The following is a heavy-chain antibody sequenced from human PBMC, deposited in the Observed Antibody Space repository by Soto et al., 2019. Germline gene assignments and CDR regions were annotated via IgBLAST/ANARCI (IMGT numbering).Heavy chain of an antibody. CDR2: IIPISGTT. J-gene: IGHJ4*02. Sequence: QVQLVQSGAEVKRPESSMKVSCKPSGGTFNNYAINWVRQAPGQGLEWMGAIIPISGTTKYAQKFQGRVTITADNSTSTVDMDLSSLRSDDTSVYYCARWGVLSCSGAVCFKKPFDYWGQGTLVTVSS. CDR1: GGTFNNYA. CDR3: ARWGVLSCSGAVCFKKPFDY. D-gene: IGHD2-8*02. V-gene: IGHV1-69*06.